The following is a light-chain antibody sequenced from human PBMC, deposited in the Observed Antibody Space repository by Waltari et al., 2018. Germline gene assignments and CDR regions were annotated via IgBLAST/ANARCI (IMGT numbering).Light chain of an antibody. CDR1: ISNLGTNY. Sequence: QSVLTQPPSASGTPGQRVTISCSGSISNLGTNYVYWYQQFPGTAPKLLIQRNNPRPPGVPDRFAGSKSGTSASRAISGLRSEDEADYYCASWDDSLSVGVFGGGTKLTVL. CDR2: RNN. CDR3: ASWDDSLSVGV. J-gene: IGLJ3*02. V-gene: IGLV1-47*01.